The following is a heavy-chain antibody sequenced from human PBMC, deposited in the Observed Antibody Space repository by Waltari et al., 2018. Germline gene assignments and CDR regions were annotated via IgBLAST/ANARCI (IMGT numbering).Heavy chain of an antibody. D-gene: IGHD3-10*01. CDR3: TREKGYGLLWFREFPPGFDY. CDR1: GFTFGYYA. J-gene: IGHJ4*02. CDR2: IRSKAYGGTT. V-gene: IGHV3-49*03. Sequence: EVQLVESGGGLVQPGRSLRLSCTASGFTFGYYAMSWFCQAQGRGLEWVGFIRSKAYGGTTEYAASVKGRFTISRDDAKSIAYLQMNSLKTEDTAVYYCTREKGYGLLWFREFPPGFDYWGQGTLVTVSS.